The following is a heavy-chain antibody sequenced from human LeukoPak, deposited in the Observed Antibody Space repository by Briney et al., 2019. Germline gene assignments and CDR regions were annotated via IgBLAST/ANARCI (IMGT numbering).Heavy chain of an antibody. V-gene: IGHV5-51*01. CDR2: IYSGDSHT. Sequence: GESLKISCQGSGYTFTYWIGWVRQMPGKGLEWMGIIYSGDSHTKYSPSFQGRVTISADKSISTAYLQWSSLKASDTAMYYCARVRSYFDYWGQGTLVTVSS. CDR1: GYTFTYW. CDR3: ARVRSYFDY. J-gene: IGHJ4*02.